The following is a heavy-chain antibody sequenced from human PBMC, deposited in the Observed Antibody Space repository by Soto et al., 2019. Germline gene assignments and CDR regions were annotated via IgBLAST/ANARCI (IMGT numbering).Heavy chain of an antibody. Sequence: ASVKVSCKASGYTFTGYYMHWVRQAPGQWLEWMGWINPNSGGTNYAQKFQGWVTMTRDTSISTAYMELSRLRSDDTAVYYCARAGYSSGWYIENYYYGLDVWGQGTTVTVSS. V-gene: IGHV1-2*04. J-gene: IGHJ6*02. D-gene: IGHD6-19*01. CDR1: GYTFTGYY. CDR3: ARAGYSSGWYIENYYYGLDV. CDR2: INPNSGGT.